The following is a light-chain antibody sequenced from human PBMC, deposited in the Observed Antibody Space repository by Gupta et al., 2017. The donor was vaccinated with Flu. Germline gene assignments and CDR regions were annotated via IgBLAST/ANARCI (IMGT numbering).Light chain of an antibody. CDR3: QQYNSYPQT. CDR1: QHISNF. J-gene: IGKJ3*01. V-gene: IGKV1-16*01. Sequence: DIQMTQSPSSLSASVGDRVTITCRASQHISNFLAWFQQKPGKAPQSLIHTASSLLSGVPSRFSGSGFGTDFTLTISSLQPEDFATYYCQQYNSYPQTFGHGTKVDIK. CDR2: TAS.